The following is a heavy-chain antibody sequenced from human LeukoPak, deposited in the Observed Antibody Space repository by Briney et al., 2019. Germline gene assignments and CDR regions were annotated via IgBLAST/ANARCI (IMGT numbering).Heavy chain of an antibody. CDR2: ISYDGSNK. D-gene: IGHD6-13*01. CDR1: GFTFSSYG. CDR3: ARETIIAAAGTVWYFDL. J-gene: IGHJ2*01. Sequence: GGSLRLSCAASGFTFSSYGMHWVRQAPGKGLEWVAVISYDGSNKYYADSVKGRFTISRDNSKNTLYLQMNSLRAEDTAVYYCARETIIAAAGTVWYFDLWGRGTLVTVSS. V-gene: IGHV3-30*03.